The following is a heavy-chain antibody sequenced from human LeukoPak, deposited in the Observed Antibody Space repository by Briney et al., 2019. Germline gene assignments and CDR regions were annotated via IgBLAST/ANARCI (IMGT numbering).Heavy chain of an antibody. D-gene: IGHD3-22*01. CDR1: GGSISSYY. CDR3: ASRITMIVVPWGWFDP. J-gene: IGHJ5*02. V-gene: IGHV4-4*07. CDR2: IYTSGST. Sequence: SETLSLTCTVSGGSISSYYWSWIRQPAGKGLEWIGRIYTSGSTNYNPSLKSRVTISVDTSKNQFSLKLSSVTAADTAVYYCASRITMIVVPWGWFDPWGQGTLVTVSS.